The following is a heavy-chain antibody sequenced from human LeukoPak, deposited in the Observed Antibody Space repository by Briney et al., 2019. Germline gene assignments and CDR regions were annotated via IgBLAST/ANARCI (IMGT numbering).Heavy chain of an antibody. D-gene: IGHD3-10*02. V-gene: IGHV3-23*01. CDR2: ISAGGEST. Sequence: GGSLRLSCAASGFTFRSYAMTWVRQAPGKGLEWVSAISAGGESTWHADSVKGRFTISRDNSKNTLYLQMNSLRAEDTAVYYCAKDLHGDYVRWGDYWGQGTLVTVSS. J-gene: IGHJ4*02. CDR3: AKDLHGDYVRWGDY. CDR1: GFTFRSYA.